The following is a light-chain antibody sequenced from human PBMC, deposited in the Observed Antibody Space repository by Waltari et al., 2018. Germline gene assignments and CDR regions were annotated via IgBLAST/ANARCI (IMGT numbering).Light chain of an antibody. CDR3: SSFTSSSTWV. J-gene: IGLJ3*02. V-gene: IGLV2-14*01. CDR2: DVN. CDR1: SSHVGGYNY. Sequence: QSALTQPASVSGSPGQSITISCTGTSSHVGGYNYVSWYQQHPGKAPKLMIYDVNKRPSGVSNRFSGSKSGNTASLTISGLQAEDEADYYCSSFTSSSTWVFGGGTKLTVL.